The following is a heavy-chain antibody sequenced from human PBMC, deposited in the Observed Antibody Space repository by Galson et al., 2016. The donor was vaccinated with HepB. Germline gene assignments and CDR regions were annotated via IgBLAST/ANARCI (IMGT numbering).Heavy chain of an antibody. CDR2: ISTYTGNT. Sequence: SVKVSCKASGYIFTKYGITWVRQAPGQGLEWMGWISTYTGNTDYAQKFQGRVTVTADPSTTTAYMELRSLRSDDTAVYYCAGTLGATTLNHFDYSGQGTLVTVSS. CDR1: GYIFTKYG. V-gene: IGHV1-18*01. D-gene: IGHD3-16*01. J-gene: IGHJ4*02. CDR3: AGTLGATTLNHFDY.